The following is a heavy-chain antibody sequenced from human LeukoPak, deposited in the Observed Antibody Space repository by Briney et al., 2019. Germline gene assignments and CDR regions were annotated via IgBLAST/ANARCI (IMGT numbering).Heavy chain of an antibody. CDR2: INRRGDT. V-gene: IGHV4-34*01. Sequence: SETLSLTCAVYGGSLSNYYWGWIRQPPGKGLEWIGEINRRGDTSYNPSLRSRVTISVDTSKDQFSLILTSVTAADAAVYYCARGRVVPTHTEATRRKWFDPWGQGILVTVSS. CDR3: ARGRVVPTHTEATRRKWFDP. J-gene: IGHJ5*02. CDR1: GGSLSNYY. D-gene: IGHD2-2*01.